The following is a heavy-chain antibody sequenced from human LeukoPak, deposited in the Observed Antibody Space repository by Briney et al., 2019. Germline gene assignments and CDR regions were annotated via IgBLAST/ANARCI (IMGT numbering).Heavy chain of an antibody. D-gene: IGHD2-8*01. Sequence: ASVKVSCKASGYTFTGYYMHWVRQAPGQGLEWMGRINPNSGGTNYAQKFQGRVTMTRDTYISTAYMELSRLRSDDTAVYYCAHSRDIVLMVYGFDIWGQGTMVTVSS. V-gene: IGHV1-2*06. CDR3: AHSRDIVLMVYGFDI. CDR1: GYTFTGYY. J-gene: IGHJ3*02. CDR2: INPNSGGT.